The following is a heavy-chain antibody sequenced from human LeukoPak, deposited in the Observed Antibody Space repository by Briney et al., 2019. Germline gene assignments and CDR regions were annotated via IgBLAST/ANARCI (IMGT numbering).Heavy chain of an antibody. D-gene: IGHD5-12*01. Sequence: PGGSLRLSCSASGFILRSHAMHWVRQAPGKGLEYVSRISDNGGSTYYADSVKGRFTISRDNSKNTLYLQMSSLRAVDTAVYYCATMGYSGYDRDYFDYWGQGTLVTVSS. J-gene: IGHJ4*02. V-gene: IGHV3-64D*06. CDR1: GFILRSHA. CDR2: ISDNGGST. CDR3: ATMGYSGYDRDYFDY.